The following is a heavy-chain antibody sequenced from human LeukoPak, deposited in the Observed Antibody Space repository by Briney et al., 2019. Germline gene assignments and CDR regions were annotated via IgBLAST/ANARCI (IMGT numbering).Heavy chain of an antibody. CDR1: GFNFSSYS. V-gene: IGHV3-48*01. Sequence: GGSLRLSCAASGFNFSSYSMNWVRQAPGKGLEWVSYISSSSSTIYYADSVKGRSTISRDNAKNSLYLQMNSLRAEDTAVYYCARDSSNVDYWGQGTLVTVSS. CDR3: ARDSSNVDY. CDR2: ISSSSSTI. D-gene: IGHD2-15*01. J-gene: IGHJ4*02.